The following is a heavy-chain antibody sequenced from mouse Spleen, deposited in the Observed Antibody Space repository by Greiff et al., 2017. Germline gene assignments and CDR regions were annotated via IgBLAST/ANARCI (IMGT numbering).Heavy chain of an antibody. V-gene: IGHV5-9*04. CDR1: GFTFSSYY. CDR2: ISSGGGST. D-gene: IGHD2-1*01. CDR3: ARGADYGNDFDY. Sequence: EVKLVESGGGLVKLGGSLKLSCAASGFTFSSYYMSWVRQTPEKRLEWVATISSGGGSTYYPDSVKGRFTISRDNAKNTLYLQMSSLNSEDTAVYYCARGADYGNDFDYWGQGTTLTVSS. J-gene: IGHJ2*01.